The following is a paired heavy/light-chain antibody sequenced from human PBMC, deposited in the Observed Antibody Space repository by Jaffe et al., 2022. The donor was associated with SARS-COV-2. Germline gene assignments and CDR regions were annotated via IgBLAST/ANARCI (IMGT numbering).Light chain of an antibody. V-gene: IGKV1-33*01. CDR2: DAS. CDR3: QQYDNLRRT. Sequence: DIQMTQSPSSLSASVGDRVTITCQASQDISNYLNWYQQKPGKAPKLLIYDASNLETGVPSRFSGSGSGTDFTFTISSLQPEDIATYYCQQYDNLRRTFGQGTKVEIK. CDR1: QDISNY. J-gene: IGKJ1*01.
Heavy chain of an antibody. J-gene: IGHJ4*02. CDR3: ARDQRSSSWYGGIDY. V-gene: IGHV3-11*01. CDR2: ISSSGSTI. Sequence: QVQLVESGGGLVKPGGSLRLSCAASGFTFSDYYMSWIRQAPGKGLEWVSYISSSGSTIYYADSVKGRFTISRDNAKNSLYLQMNSLRAEDTAVYYCARDQRSSSWYGGIDYWGQGTLVTVSS. D-gene: IGHD6-13*01. CDR1: GFTFSDYY.